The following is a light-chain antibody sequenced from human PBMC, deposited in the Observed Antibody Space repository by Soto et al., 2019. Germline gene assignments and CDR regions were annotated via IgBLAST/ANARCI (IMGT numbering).Light chain of an antibody. CDR1: QGISNY. CDR3: QKYNSAPQLT. J-gene: IGKJ4*01. Sequence: DIQMTQSPSSLSASVGDRVTITCRASQGISNYLAWYQQKPGKVPKLPIYAASTLQSGVPSRFSGSGSGTDFTLTISSLQPEDVATYYCQKYNSAPQLTFGGGTKVEIK. CDR2: AAS. V-gene: IGKV1-27*01.